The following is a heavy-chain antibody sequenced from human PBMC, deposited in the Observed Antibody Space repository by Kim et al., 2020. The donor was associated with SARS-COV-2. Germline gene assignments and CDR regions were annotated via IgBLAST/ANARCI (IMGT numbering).Heavy chain of an antibody. CDR3: ARLRVSEQQLVGGYVWSYFDY. CDR1: GYSFTSYW. CDR2: IYPGDSDT. V-gene: IGHV5-51*01. J-gene: IGHJ4*02. D-gene: IGHD6-13*01. Sequence: GESLKISCKGSGYSFTSYWIGWVRQMPGKGLEWMGIIYPGDSDTRYSPSFQGQVTISADKSISTAYLQWSSLKASDTAMYYCARLRVSEQQLVGGYVWSYFDYWGQGTLVTVSS.